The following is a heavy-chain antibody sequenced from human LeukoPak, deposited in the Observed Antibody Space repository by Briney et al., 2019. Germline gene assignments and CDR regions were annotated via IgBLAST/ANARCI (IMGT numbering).Heavy chain of an antibody. Sequence: SSETLSLTCAVSGDSISSGYYWGWIRQPPGKGLERIGIIYHSGSTYYNPSLKRRVTPSVDTSKTQFSLKLSSVTAADTAVDYCASALNYYYGMDVWGKGTTVTVSS. V-gene: IGHV4-38-2*01. J-gene: IGHJ6*04. CDR2: IYHSGST. CDR3: ASALNYYYGMDV. CDR1: GDSISSGYY.